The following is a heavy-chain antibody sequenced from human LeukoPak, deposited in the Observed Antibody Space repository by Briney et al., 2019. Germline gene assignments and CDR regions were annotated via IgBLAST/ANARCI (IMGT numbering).Heavy chain of an antibody. D-gene: IGHD3-16*01. Sequence: PSETLSLTCTVSGGSISSYCWSWIRQPPGKGLEWIGYIYYSGSTNYNPSLKSRVTISVDTSKNQFSLELSSVTAADTAVYYCARGQIDYSSLNLKDHYYYYYGMDVWGKGTTVTVSS. CDR3: ARGQIDYSSLNLKDHYYYYYGMDV. CDR2: IYYSGST. J-gene: IGHJ6*04. CDR1: GGSISSYC. V-gene: IGHV4-59*12.